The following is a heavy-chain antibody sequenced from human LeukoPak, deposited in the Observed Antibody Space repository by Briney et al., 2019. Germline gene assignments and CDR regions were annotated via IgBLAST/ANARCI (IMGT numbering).Heavy chain of an antibody. V-gene: IGHV4-4*02. CDR3: AASSGVTLGRF. J-gene: IGHJ4*02. D-gene: IGHD3-16*01. CDR2: VHHTGRT. Sequence: SETLSLTCVVSGGSISDSFEHYWCWVRQPPGKGFEWIAEVHHTGRTIYSPSFARRVTISPDTSTNQVSLKLTSVTAADTAVYYCAASSGVTLGRFWGQGALVTVSS. CDR1: GGSISDSFEHY.